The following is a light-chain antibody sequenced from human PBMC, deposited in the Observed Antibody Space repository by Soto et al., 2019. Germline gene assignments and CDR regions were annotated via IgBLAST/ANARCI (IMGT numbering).Light chain of an antibody. CDR3: CSYAGSSTPVV. CDR2: EDN. CDR1: SSDVWSYNL. J-gene: IGLJ2*01. V-gene: IGLV2-23*01. Sequence: QSALTQPASVSGSPGQSITISCTGTSSDVWSYNLVSWYQQHPGTAPKLMIYEDNKRPSGVSNRFSGSKSGNTASLTISGLQAEDEADYYCCSYAGSSTPVVFGGGTKVTVL.